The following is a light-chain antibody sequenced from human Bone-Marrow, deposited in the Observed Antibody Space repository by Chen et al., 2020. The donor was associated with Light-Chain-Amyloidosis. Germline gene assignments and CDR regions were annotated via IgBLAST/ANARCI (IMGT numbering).Light chain of an antibody. CDR3: QVWDRSSDRPV. J-gene: IGLJ3*02. CDR1: NIGSTS. Sequence: SYVLTKPSPVSVAPGQTATTACGGNNIGSTSVHWYQQTPGQAPLLVVYDDSDRPSGIPERLSGSNSGNTATLTISRVEAGDEADYYCQVWDRSSDRPVFGGGTKLTVL. CDR2: DDS. V-gene: IGLV3-21*02.